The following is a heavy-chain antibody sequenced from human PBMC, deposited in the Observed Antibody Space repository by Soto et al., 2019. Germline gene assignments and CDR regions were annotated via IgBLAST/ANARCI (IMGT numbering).Heavy chain of an antibody. CDR1: GGTFSSYA. Sequence: GASVKVSCKASGGTFSSYAISWVRQAPGQGLEWMGGIIPIFGTANYAQKFQGRVTMTRDTSISTAYMELSRLRSDDTAVYYCARDRMAFDPWGQGTLVTVSS. V-gene: IGHV1-69*05. CDR3: ARDRMAFDP. CDR2: IIPIFGTA. J-gene: IGHJ5*02. D-gene: IGHD2-8*01.